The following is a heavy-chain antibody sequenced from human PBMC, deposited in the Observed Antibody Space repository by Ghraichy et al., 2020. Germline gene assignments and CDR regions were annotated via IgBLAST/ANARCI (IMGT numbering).Heavy chain of an antibody. CDR2: INHSGST. Sequence: SETLSLTCAVYGGSFSGYYWSWIRQPPGKGLEWIGEINHSGSTNYNPSLKSRVTISVDTSKNQFSLKLSSVTAADTAVYYCAVHSWVYQIGMDVWGQGTTVTVSS. CDR1: GGSFSGYY. V-gene: IGHV4-34*01. D-gene: IGHD6-13*01. J-gene: IGHJ6*02. CDR3: AVHSWVYQIGMDV.